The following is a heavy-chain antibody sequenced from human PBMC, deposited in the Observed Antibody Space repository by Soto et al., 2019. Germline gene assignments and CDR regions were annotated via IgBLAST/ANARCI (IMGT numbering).Heavy chain of an antibody. CDR1: GGSVSSGSYY. CDR3: ARGGDAYKNGH. J-gene: IGHJ4*02. D-gene: IGHD2-21*01. CDR2: IYYSGST. Sequence: SETLSLTCTVSGGSVSSGSYYWSWIRQPPGKGLEWIGYIYYSGSTNYNPSLKSQVTIAVDTSKNQFSLKLSSVTAADTAVYYCARGGDAYKNGHWGQGTLVTVSS. V-gene: IGHV4-61*01.